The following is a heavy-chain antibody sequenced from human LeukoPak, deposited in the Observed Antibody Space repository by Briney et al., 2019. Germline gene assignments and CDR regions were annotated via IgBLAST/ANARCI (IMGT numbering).Heavy chain of an antibody. V-gene: IGHV1-46*01. CDR2: INPSGGST. CDR1: GYAFTSYY. J-gene: IGHJ5*02. CDR3: ARVILRLRFLEWLIPGDP. Sequence: ASVKVSCKASGYAFTSYYMHWVRQAPGQGLEWMGIINPSGGSTSYAQKFQGRVTMTTDTSTSTAYMELRSLRSDDTAVYCCARVILRLRFLEWLIPGDPWGQGTLVTVSS. D-gene: IGHD3-3*01.